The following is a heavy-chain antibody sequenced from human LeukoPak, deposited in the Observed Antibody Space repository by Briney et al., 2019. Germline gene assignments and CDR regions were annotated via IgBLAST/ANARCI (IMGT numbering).Heavy chain of an antibody. CDR3: AKERGIYSGYDPLEY. CDR2: YSGSGGST. J-gene: IGHJ4*02. CDR1: GFTFSTYA. V-gene: IGHV3-23*01. Sequence: PGRSLRLSCAASGFTFSTYAMSWVRQAPGKGLEWVSAYSGSGGSTFYADSVKGRFTVSRDNSKNTLYLQMDSLRTEDTALYFCAKERGIYSGYDPLEYWGQGTLVTVSS. D-gene: IGHD5-12*01.